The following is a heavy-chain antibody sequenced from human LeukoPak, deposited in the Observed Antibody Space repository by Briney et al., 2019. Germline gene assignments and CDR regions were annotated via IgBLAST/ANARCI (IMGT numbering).Heavy chain of an antibody. CDR1: GYSISSGYY. D-gene: IGHD2-2*01. J-gene: IGHJ4*02. Sequence: PSETLSLTCAVSGYSISSGYYWGWIRQPPGKGLEWSGSIYHSGSTYYNPSLKSRVTISVDTSKNQFSLKLSSVTAADTAVYYCAGHIVVVPAASFDYWGQGTLVTVSS. CDR2: IYHSGST. V-gene: IGHV4-38-2*01. CDR3: AGHIVVVPAASFDY.